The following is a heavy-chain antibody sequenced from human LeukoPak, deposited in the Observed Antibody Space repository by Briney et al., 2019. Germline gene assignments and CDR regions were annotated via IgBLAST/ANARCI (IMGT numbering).Heavy chain of an antibody. CDR2: IDPSDSYT. V-gene: IGHV5-10-1*01. J-gene: IGHJ4*02. Sequence: GESLKISCKGSGYSFTSYWISWVRQMPGKGLEWMGRIDPSDSYTNYSPSFQGHVTISADKSISTAYLQWSSLKASDTAMYYCARHYGGYSSSTDRGQGTLVTVSS. CDR1: GYSFTSYW. D-gene: IGHD6-13*01. CDR3: ARHYGGYSSSTD.